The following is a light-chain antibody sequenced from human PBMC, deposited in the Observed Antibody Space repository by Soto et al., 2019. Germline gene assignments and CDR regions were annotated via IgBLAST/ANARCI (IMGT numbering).Light chain of an antibody. Sequence: DIQMTQSPSSLSASVGDRVTITCRSSQTINSYSNWYQQTPGKAPKLLIYGASTLRSGVASRISGSESGTDFTLTISSLQPDDFGIYYCQQSYGGFPFTFGPGTKVDIK. V-gene: IGKV1-39*01. J-gene: IGKJ3*01. CDR2: GAS. CDR1: QTINSY. CDR3: QQSYGGFPFT.